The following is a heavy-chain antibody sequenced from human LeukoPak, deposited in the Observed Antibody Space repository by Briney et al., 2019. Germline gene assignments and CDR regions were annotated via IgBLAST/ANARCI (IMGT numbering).Heavy chain of an antibody. Sequence: ASVKVSCKTSGGSFSNYAISWVRQAPGQGLEWMGGIIPIFGTANYAQKFQGRVTITADESTSTAYMELSSLRSEDTAVYYCARDYGFGELSGSSDAFDIWGQGTMVTVSS. V-gene: IGHV1-69*13. CDR1: GGSFSNYA. CDR3: ARDYGFGELSGSSDAFDI. J-gene: IGHJ3*02. CDR2: IIPIFGTA. D-gene: IGHD3-10*01.